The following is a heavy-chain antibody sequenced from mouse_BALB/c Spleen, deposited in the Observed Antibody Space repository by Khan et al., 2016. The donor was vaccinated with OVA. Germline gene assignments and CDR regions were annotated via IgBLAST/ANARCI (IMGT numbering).Heavy chain of an antibody. CDR3: ARGGKGGFAY. V-gene: IGHV5-15*02. CDR2: VSSLAYNF. J-gene: IGHJ3*01. Sequence: EVELVESGGGLVQPGGSRKLSCAASGFTFSDYGMAWVRQAPGKGPEWVAFVSSLAYNFYYADTVTGRFTISSENAKNTLYLEMRSLRSEDTAMYYCARGGKGGFAYWGQGTLVTVSA. CDR1: GFTFSDYG.